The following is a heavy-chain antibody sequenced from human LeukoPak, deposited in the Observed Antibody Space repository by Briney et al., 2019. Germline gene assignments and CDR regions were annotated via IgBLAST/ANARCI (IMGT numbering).Heavy chain of an antibody. CDR2: IKEDGSET. D-gene: IGHD1-26*01. J-gene: IGHJ5*02. CDR3: ARFWKQVWEPLS. Sequence: GGSMSPSSAVSGFTLSTIWITWVRHAPGNGLEWVANIKEDGSETYYVDSVTGRFTISKDNAKHSLYLQRNSLRAEHPAVHYCARFWKQVWEPLSWGQGTLVTVSS. CDR1: GFTLSTIW. V-gene: IGHV3-7*04.